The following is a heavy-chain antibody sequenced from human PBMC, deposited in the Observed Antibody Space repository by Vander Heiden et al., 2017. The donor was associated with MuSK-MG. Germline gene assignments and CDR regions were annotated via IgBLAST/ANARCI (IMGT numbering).Heavy chain of an antibody. D-gene: IGHD3-16*01. Sequence: QLQLQESGPGLAKPAETLSLTCTVSGGSIRSSRYYWGWIRQPPGKGLEWIGSIYYSGSTYYNPSLKSRVTISVDTAKNQFSLKLSSVTAADTAVYYCARQYYDYVWGSRYFDYWGQGTLVTVSS. CDR2: IYYSGST. V-gene: IGHV4-39*01. CDR1: GGSIRSSRYY. CDR3: ARQYYDYVWGSRYFDY. J-gene: IGHJ4*02.